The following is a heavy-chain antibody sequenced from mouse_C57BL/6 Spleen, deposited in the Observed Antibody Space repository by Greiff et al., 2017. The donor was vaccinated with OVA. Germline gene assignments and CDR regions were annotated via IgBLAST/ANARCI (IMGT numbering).Heavy chain of an antibody. Sequence: ESGPGLVKPSQSLSLTCSVTGYSITSGYYWNWIRQFPGNKLEWMGYISYDGSNNYNPSLKNRISITRDTSKNQFFLKLNSVTTEDTATYYCAREIYYYGSSLFAYWGQGTLVTVSA. CDR1: GYSITSGYY. V-gene: IGHV3-6*01. CDR2: ISYDGSN. CDR3: AREIYYYGSSLFAY. D-gene: IGHD1-1*01. J-gene: IGHJ3*01.